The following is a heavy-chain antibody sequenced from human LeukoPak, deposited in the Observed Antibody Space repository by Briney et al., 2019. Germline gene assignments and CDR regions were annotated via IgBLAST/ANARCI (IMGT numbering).Heavy chain of an antibody. CDR1: GYTFTGYD. V-gene: IGHV1-8*01. Sequence: RASVKVSCKASGYTFTGYDINWVRQATGQGLEWMGWMNPNSGNTGYAQKFQGRVTMTRNTSISTAYMELSSLRSEDTAVYYCARGSRRHSLTFDYWGQGTLVTVSS. CDR3: ARGSRRHSLTFDY. J-gene: IGHJ4*02. CDR2: MNPNSGNT.